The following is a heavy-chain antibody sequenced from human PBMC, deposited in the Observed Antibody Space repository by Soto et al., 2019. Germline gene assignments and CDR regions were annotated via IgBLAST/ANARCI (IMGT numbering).Heavy chain of an antibody. CDR1: GFTFSNYA. CDR3: AKDPLWYVSDWYTPPGFDP. J-gene: IGHJ5*02. Sequence: EVHLLESGGGFVQPGGSLTLSCAASGFTFSNYAMSWVRQPPVKGLESVSAITAYGDTTHYADSVKGRFTISRDSPKNTLYLQMDSLRAEDTAVYYCAKDPLWYVSDWYTPPGFDPLGQGTLVTVSS. V-gene: IGHV3-23*01. CDR2: ITAYGDTT. D-gene: IGHD6-19*01.